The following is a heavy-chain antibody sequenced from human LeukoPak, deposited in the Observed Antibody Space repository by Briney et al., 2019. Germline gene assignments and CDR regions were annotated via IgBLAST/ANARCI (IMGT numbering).Heavy chain of an antibody. V-gene: IGHV3-30-3*01. CDR1: GFTFSSYA. D-gene: IGHD1-26*01. CDR3: ARDTEWERNPDYFDY. Sequence: GGSLRLSCAASGFTFSSYAMHWVRQAPGKGREWVAVISYDGSNKYYADSVKGRFTISRDNSKNTLYLQMNSLRAEDTAVYYCARDTEWERNPDYFDYWGQGTLVTVPS. J-gene: IGHJ4*02. CDR2: ISYDGSNK.